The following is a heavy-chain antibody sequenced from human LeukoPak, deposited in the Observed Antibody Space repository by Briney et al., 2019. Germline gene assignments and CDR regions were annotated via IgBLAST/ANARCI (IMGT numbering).Heavy chain of an antibody. D-gene: IGHD3-22*01. CDR1: GGTFSSYA. Sequence: SVKVSCKASGGTFSSYAISWVRQAPGQGLEWMGRIIPILGIANYTQKFQGRVTITADKSTSIAYMELSSLRSEDTAVYYCARDENGDDSSGYYHDYWGQGTLVTVSS. CDR2: IIPILGIA. J-gene: IGHJ4*02. V-gene: IGHV1-69*04. CDR3: ARDENGDDSSGYYHDY.